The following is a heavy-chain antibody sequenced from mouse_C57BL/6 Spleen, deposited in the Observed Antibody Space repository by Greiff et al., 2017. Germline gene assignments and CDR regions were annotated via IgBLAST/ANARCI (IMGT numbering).Heavy chain of an antibody. J-gene: IGHJ2*01. V-gene: IGHV1-80*01. CDR3: ARWEGSSPFDY. CDR1: GYAFSSYW. D-gene: IGHD1-1*01. Sequence: QVQLQQSGAELVKPGASVKISCKASGYAFSSYWMNWVKQRPGKGLEWIGQIYPGEGDTNYNGKFKGKATLTADKSSSTAYMQLSSLTSEDSAVYFCARWEGSSPFDYWGQGTTLTVSS. CDR2: IYPGEGDT.